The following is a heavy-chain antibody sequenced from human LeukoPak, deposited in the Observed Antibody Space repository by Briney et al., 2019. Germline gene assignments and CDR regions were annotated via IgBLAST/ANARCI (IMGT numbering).Heavy chain of an antibody. CDR1: GYSISSGYY. J-gene: IGHJ4*01. V-gene: IGHV4-38-2*01. D-gene: IGHD3-10*01. CDR3: ARLAYYYGSGCYWPLPTNFDY. CDR2: IYYSGST. Sequence: PSETLSLTCAVSGYSISSGYYWGWIRQPPGKGLEWIGSIYYSGSTYYNPSLKSRVTISVDTSKNQFSLKLSSLTAADTAVYYCARLAYYYGSGCYWPLPTNFDYWGQGTLVTVSS.